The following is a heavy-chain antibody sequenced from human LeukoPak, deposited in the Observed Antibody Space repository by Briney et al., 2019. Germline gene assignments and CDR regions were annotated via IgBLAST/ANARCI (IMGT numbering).Heavy chain of an antibody. D-gene: IGHD3-22*01. V-gene: IGHV1-2*02. J-gene: IGHJ6*02. CDR2: INPNSGGT. Sequence: GASVKVSCKASGYTFTGYYMHWVRQAPGQGLEWMGWINPNSGGTNYAQKFQGRVTMTRDTSISTAYMELSRLRSDDTAVYYRARDRPMIVVVDYYGMDVWGQGTTVTVSS. CDR3: ARDRPMIVVVDYYGMDV. CDR1: GYTFTGYY.